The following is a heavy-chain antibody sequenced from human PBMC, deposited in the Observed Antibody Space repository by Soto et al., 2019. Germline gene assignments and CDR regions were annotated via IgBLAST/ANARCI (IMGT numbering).Heavy chain of an antibody. V-gene: IGHV4-30-4*01. CDR3: ARVVASSGFGWFDP. Sequence: SETLSLTCTVSGGSISSGDYYWSWIRQPPGKGLEWIGYIYYSGSTYYNPSLKSRVTISVDTSKNQFSLKLSSVTAADTAVYYCARVVASSGFGWFDPWGQGTLVTVSS. D-gene: IGHD3-22*01. CDR2: IYYSGST. J-gene: IGHJ5*02. CDR1: GGSISSGDYY.